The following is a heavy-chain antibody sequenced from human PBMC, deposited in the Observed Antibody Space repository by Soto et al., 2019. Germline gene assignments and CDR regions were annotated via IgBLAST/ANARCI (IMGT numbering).Heavy chain of an antibody. D-gene: IGHD3-10*01. CDR1: GFSLSTSGVG. Sequence: SGPTLVKPTQTLTLTCTFSGFSLSTSGVGVGWIRQPPGKALEWLALIYWDDDKRYSPSLKSRLTITKDTSKNQVVLKMTNMDPVDTATYYCAHSHLITMVRGAKMPYYMDVWGKGTTVTVSS. J-gene: IGHJ6*03. CDR2: IYWDDDK. V-gene: IGHV2-5*02. CDR3: AHSHLITMVRGAKMPYYMDV.